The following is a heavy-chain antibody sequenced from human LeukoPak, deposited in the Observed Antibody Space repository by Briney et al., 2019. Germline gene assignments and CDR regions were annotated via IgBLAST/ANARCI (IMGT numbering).Heavy chain of an antibody. CDR2: ISYDGSYK. CDR1: EFTFSTYG. CDR3: AKDRYSGLNTIDY. D-gene: IGHD6-13*01. J-gene: IGHJ4*02. V-gene: IGHV3-30*18. Sequence: PERSLRLSCAASEFTFSTYGMHWVRQAPGKGLEWVAVISYDGSYKFHADSVKGRFTISRDNSKSTLYLQMNSLRAEDTAVYYCAKDRYSGLNTIDYWGQGTLVTVSS.